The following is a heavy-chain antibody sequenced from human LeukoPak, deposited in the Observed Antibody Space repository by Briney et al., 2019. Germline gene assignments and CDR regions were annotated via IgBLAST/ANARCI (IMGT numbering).Heavy chain of an antibody. Sequence: ASVKVSFKASGYTFTIYDINWVRQATGQGLEWMGWMNPNSGNTGYAQKFQGRVTTTRNTSISTAYMELSSLRSEDTAVYYCARGGESWFGELLYWFDPWGQGTLVTVSS. J-gene: IGHJ5*02. CDR1: GYTFTIYD. V-gene: IGHV1-8*01. CDR2: MNPNSGNT. CDR3: ARGGESWFGELLYWFDP. D-gene: IGHD3-10*01.